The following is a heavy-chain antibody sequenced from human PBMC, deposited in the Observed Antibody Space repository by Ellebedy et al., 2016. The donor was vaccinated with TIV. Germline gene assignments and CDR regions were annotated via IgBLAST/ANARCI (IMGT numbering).Heavy chain of an antibody. J-gene: IGHJ4*02. CDR2: IDPSDSYT. CDR1: GYSFTSNW. CDR3: ARNPGYHFGYFDF. D-gene: IGHD5-12*01. Sequence: GESLKISCKVSGYSFTSNWISSVRQMPGKGLEWVGRIDPSDSYTSYSPSFQGHVTISADTSISTAYLQWSSLKASDTAMYYCARNPGYHFGYFDFWGQGTLVTVSS. V-gene: IGHV5-10-1*01.